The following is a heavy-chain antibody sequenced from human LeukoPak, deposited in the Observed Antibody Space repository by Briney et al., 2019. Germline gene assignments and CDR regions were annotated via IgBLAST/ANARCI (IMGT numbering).Heavy chain of an antibody. CDR1: GVSISSINW. V-gene: IGHV4-4*02. D-gene: IGHD5-12*01. CDR2: IFHSGST. Sequence: SGTLSLTCAVSGVSISSINWWSWVRQPPGKGLEWIGEIFHSGSTNYNPSLKSRVTMSVDKSKNQFSLKLSSVTAADTAVYYCARGAQSGYESYWGQGTLVIVSS. CDR3: ARGAQSGYESY. J-gene: IGHJ4*02.